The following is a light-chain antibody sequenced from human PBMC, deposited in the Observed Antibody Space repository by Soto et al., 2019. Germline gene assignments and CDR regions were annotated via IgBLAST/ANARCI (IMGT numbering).Light chain of an antibody. Sequence: QTVVTQAPSFSVSPGGTVTLTCGLSSGSVSTSYYPSWYQQTPGQAPRTLIYSTNTRSSGVPDRFSGSILGNKAALTITGAQAEDESEYYCVLYMGSGISVFGGGTKVTVL. J-gene: IGLJ3*02. V-gene: IGLV8-61*01. CDR2: STN. CDR3: VLYMGSGISV. CDR1: SGSVSTSYY.